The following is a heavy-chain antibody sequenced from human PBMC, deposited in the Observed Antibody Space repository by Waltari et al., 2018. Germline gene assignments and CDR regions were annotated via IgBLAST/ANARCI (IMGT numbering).Heavy chain of an antibody. Sequence: QVQLVESGGGVVQPGGSLRLACAASGFTFSSYGMHWVRQAPGKGLEWVAFIRFDGTNKYYADSVKGRFTISRDNSKNTLYLQMNSLRPEDTAVYYCAKDRDSSGWYSGYWGQGTLVTVSS. V-gene: IGHV3-30*02. CDR3: AKDRDSSGWYSGY. CDR2: IRFDGTNK. CDR1: GFTFSSYG. J-gene: IGHJ4*02. D-gene: IGHD6-19*01.